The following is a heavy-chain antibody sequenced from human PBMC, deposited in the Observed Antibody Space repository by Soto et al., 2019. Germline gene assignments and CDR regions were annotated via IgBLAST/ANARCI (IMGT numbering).Heavy chain of an antibody. CDR3: ARAEMTTVTPRYYYYYGMDV. D-gene: IGHD4-17*01. V-gene: IGHV1-18*01. J-gene: IGHJ6*02. CDR1: GYTFTSYG. CDR2: ISAYNGNT. Sequence: QVQLVQSGAEVKKPGASVKVSCKASGYTFTSYGISWVRQAPGQGLEWMGWISAYNGNTNYAQKLQGRVTMTTDTSTSTAYMELRSLRSDDTAVYYCARAEMTTVTPRYYYYYGMDVWGQGTTVTVSS.